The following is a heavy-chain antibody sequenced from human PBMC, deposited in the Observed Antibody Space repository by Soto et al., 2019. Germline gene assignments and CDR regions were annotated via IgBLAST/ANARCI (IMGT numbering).Heavy chain of an antibody. J-gene: IGHJ6*03. CDR3: AMSGYCSSTSGCGSTYSYYYYMDV. V-gene: IGHV4-4*02. Sequence: QVQLQESGPGLVKPSGTLSLTCAVSSGSISSSNWWSWVRQPPGKGLEWIGEIYHSGSTNYNPSLKCRVTKSVDKSKNQFSLKLRSVTAADTAVYYCAMSGYCSSTSGCGSTYSYYYYMDVWGKGTTVTVSS. CDR2: IYHSGST. CDR1: SGSISSSNW. D-gene: IGHD2-2*01.